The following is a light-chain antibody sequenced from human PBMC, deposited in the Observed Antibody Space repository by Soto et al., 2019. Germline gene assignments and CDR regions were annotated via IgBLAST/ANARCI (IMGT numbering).Light chain of an antibody. J-gene: IGKJ1*01. V-gene: IGKV1-5*01. CDR3: QQYNAYPWT. CDR1: QSITNW. CDR2: DAS. Sequence: DIQMTQSPFTLSASVGDRVTITCRASQSITNWLAWYQQKPGRAPKVLIYDASSLQSGVPSRFSGSGFGTDFTLIISSLQPDDFATYYCQQYNAYPWTFGQGTKVDIK.